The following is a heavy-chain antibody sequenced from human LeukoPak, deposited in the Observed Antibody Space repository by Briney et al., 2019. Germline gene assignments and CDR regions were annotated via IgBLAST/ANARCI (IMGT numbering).Heavy chain of an antibody. J-gene: IGHJ4*02. CDR2: VNHSGST. CDR1: GGSFSGYY. D-gene: IGHD3-10*01. V-gene: IGHV4-34*01. Sequence: SETLSLTCAVYGGSFSGYYWSWIRQPPGKGLEWIGEVNHSGSTNYNPSLKSRVTISVDTSKNQFSLKLISVTAADTAVYYCARTQSFYYVSGSPGLIDYWGQGTLSPSPQ. CDR3: ARTQSFYYVSGSPGLIDY.